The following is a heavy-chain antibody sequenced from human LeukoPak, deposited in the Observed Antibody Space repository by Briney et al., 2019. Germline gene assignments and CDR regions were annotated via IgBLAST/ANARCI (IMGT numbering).Heavy chain of an antibody. Sequence: SETLSLTCAVYGGSFSGYYWSWIRQPPGKGLEWIGEINHSGSTNYNPSLKSRVTISVDTSKNQFSLKLSSVTAADTAVYYCARGLYYYSPLDYWGQGTLVTVSS. CDR2: INHSGST. V-gene: IGHV4-34*01. D-gene: IGHD3-22*01. J-gene: IGHJ4*02. CDR1: GGSFSGYY. CDR3: ARGLYYYSPLDY.